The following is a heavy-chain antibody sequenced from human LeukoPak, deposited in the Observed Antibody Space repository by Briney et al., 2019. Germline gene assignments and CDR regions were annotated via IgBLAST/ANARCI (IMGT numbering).Heavy chain of an antibody. CDR1: GFRFSSYW. V-gene: IGHV3-7*01. CDR2: INQDGSEK. CDR3: ARDGHPFDL. J-gene: IGHJ4*02. Sequence: GGSLRLSCAASGFRFSSYWMSWVRQAPGKGLEWVANINQDGSEKYYVDSVKGRFTISRDNAKNSLYLQMNSLRAEDTAVYYCARDGHPFDLWGQGTLVTVAS.